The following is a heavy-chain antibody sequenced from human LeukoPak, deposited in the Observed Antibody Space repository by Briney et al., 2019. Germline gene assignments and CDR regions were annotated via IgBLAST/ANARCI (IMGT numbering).Heavy chain of an antibody. CDR3: AKDMRFDWTPYYFDY. J-gene: IGHJ4*02. D-gene: IGHD3-9*01. CDR2: ISGSDSST. Sequence: GGSLRLSCAASGFTFSSYAMSWVRQAPGKGLEWVSAISGSDSSTYYADSVKGRFTISRDNSKNTLYLQMNSLRAEDTAVYYCAKDMRFDWTPYYFDYWGQGTLVTVSS. V-gene: IGHV3-23*01. CDR1: GFTFSSYA.